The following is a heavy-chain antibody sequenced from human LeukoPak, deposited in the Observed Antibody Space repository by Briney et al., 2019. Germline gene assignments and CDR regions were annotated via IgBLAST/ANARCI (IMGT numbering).Heavy chain of an antibody. CDR1: GFTFSYFY. Sequence: PGGSLRLSCAASGFTFSYFYMSWIRQAPGKGLEWVSYISSSGSTIFYADSVKGRFTISRDNAKNSLYLQMNSLRAEDTAVYYCAKDSSLYGTSWWGNYFDYWGQGTLVTVSS. J-gene: IGHJ4*02. CDR3: AKDSSLYGTSWWGNYFDY. D-gene: IGHD6-13*01. CDR2: ISSSGSTI. V-gene: IGHV3-11*04.